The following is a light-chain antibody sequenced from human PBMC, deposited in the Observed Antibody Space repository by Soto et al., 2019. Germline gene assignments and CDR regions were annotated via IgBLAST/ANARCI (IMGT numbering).Light chain of an antibody. J-gene: IGKJ1*01. CDR2: GAS. Sequence: EVVMTQSPATLSVSPGERATLSCRASQSVNANLAWFQQKPGQAPRLLIHGASNRATGIPARFSGSGFGTEFILTISSLQSEDFAVYYCPQYNTWLWTFGQGIKVEI. CDR3: PQYNTWLWT. V-gene: IGKV3-15*01. CDR1: QSVNAN.